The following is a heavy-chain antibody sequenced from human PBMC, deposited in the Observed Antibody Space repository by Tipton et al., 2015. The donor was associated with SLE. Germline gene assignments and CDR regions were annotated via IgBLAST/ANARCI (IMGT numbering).Heavy chain of an antibody. CDR2: IDHSRST. CDR3: ARHEGRSYFQH. J-gene: IGHJ1*01. CDR1: GGSISSRSNY. V-gene: IGHV4-39*01. Sequence: TLSLTCTVSGGSISSRSNYWGWIRQPPGKGLEWIGEIDHSRSTNYNPSLKSRVTISRDTSKNQFSLRLSSVTAADTAVYYCARHEGRSYFQHWGQGTLVTVSS.